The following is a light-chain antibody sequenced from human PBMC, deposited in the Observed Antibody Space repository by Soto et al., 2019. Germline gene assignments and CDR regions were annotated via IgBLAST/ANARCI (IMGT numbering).Light chain of an antibody. J-gene: IGLJ3*02. CDR2: KDS. CDR1: ALPKQH. Sequence: SYELTQPPSVSVSPGKTARITCSGDALPKQHAFWYQQKPGQAPVMLVYKDSERPSGIPERFSGSSSGTTVTLTISGVQAEDEADYYCQSAYSTGSYVVFGGGTKLTVL. V-gene: IGLV3-25*03. CDR3: QSAYSTGSYVV.